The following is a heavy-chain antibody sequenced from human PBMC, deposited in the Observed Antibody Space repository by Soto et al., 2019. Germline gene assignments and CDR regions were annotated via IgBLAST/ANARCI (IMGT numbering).Heavy chain of an antibody. D-gene: IGHD2-2*01. Sequence: QVQLVQSGAEVKKPGSSVKVSCKASGGTFSSYAISWVRQAPGQGLEWKGGIIPIPGTANYAQKFQGRVTMTADDSTSTAYMELSSMRSEDTAVYYCARSQGSSTSLEIYYYYYYGMDVWGQGTTVTVSS. CDR1: GGTFSSYA. J-gene: IGHJ6*02. V-gene: IGHV1-69*01. CDR2: IIPIPGTA. CDR3: ARSQGSSTSLEIYYYYYYGMDV.